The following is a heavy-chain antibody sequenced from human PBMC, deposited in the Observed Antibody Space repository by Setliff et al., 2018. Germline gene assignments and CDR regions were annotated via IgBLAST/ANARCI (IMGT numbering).Heavy chain of an antibody. CDR2: IKSNVDFGTT. CDR1: GFTFSNAW. D-gene: IGHD3-22*01. Sequence: PGGSLRLSCAASGFTFSNAWMSWVRQAPGKGLEWVGRIKSNVDFGTTDYAAPVKGRFTISRDDSKNTLYLQMNSLKTEDTAVYYCTFYYDTSGYWRGRANYWGQGTLVTVSS. J-gene: IGHJ4*02. CDR3: TFYYDTSGYWRGRANY. V-gene: IGHV3-15*01.